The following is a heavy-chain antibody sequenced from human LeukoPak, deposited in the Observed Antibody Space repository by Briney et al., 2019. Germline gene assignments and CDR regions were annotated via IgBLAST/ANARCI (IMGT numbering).Heavy chain of an antibody. CDR1: GFTFSSYW. V-gene: IGHV3-7*01. Sequence: GGSLRLSCAASGFTFSSYWMSWVRQAPGKGLEWVANIKQDGSEKYYVDSVKGRFTISRDNPKNSLYLQMNSLRAEDTAVYYCARDPAVEMATITNEGSFDYWGQGTLVTVSS. CDR3: ARDPAVEMATITNEGSFDY. D-gene: IGHD5-24*01. CDR2: IKQDGSEK. J-gene: IGHJ4*02.